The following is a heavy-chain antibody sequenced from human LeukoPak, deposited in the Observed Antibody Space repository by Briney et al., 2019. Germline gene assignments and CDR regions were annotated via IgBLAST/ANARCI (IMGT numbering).Heavy chain of an antibody. D-gene: IGHD7-27*01. J-gene: IGHJ4*02. CDR1: GRTFSSYA. Sequence: VKVSCKASGRTFSSYAISWVRQAPGQGLEWMGRIIPIFGTANYAQKFQGRVTITTDESTSTAYMELSSLRSEDTAVYYCAVTWPLGYYYFDYWGQGTLVTVSS. CDR3: AVTWPLGYYYFDY. V-gene: IGHV1-69*05. CDR2: IIPIFGTA.